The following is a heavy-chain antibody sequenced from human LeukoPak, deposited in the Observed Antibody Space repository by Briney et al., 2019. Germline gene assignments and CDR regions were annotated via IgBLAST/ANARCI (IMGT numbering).Heavy chain of an antibody. Sequence: SEALSLTCTVSGGSISSYYWSRIRQPAGKGLEWIGRIYTSGSTNYNPSLKSRVTMSVDTSKNQFSLKLSSVTAADTAVYYCARGLSATNAFDIWGQGTMVTVSS. V-gene: IGHV4-4*07. CDR2: IYTSGST. D-gene: IGHD6-25*01. CDR1: GGSISSYY. J-gene: IGHJ3*02. CDR3: ARGLSATNAFDI.